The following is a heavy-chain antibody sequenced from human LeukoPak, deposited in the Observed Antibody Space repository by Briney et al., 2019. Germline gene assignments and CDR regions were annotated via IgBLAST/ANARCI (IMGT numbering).Heavy chain of an antibody. J-gene: IGHJ3*02. D-gene: IGHD3-9*01. Sequence: ASVKVSCKASGYTFTSYGISWVRQAPGQGLEWMGWISAYNGNTNYAQKLQGRVTMTTDTSTGTAYMELRSLRSDDTAVYYCARDPVLRYFDWGGAPAAFDIWGQGTMVTVSS. CDR3: ARDPVLRYFDWGGAPAAFDI. CDR1: GYTFTSYG. CDR2: ISAYNGNT. V-gene: IGHV1-18*01.